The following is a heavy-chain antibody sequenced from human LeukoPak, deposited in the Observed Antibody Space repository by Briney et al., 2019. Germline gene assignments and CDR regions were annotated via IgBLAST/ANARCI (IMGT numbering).Heavy chain of an antibody. Sequence: GGSLRLSCSASGFTFSSYEMNWVHQAPGKGLEWVSYISSSGSTIYYADSVKGRFTISRDNAKNSLYLQMNSLRAEDTAVYYCAELGITMIGGVWGKGTTVTISS. CDR2: ISSSGSTI. J-gene: IGHJ6*04. CDR1: GFTFSSYE. CDR3: AELGITMIGGV. D-gene: IGHD3-10*02. V-gene: IGHV3-48*03.